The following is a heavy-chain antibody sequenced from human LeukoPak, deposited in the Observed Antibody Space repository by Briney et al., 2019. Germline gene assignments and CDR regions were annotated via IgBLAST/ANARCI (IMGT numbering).Heavy chain of an antibody. V-gene: IGHV3-7*01. Sequence: GGSLRLSCVVSGFTFNRCWMNWVRQAPGKGLEWVAHINPYGRDTYYVDSVKGRFTISRDNAQNSMYLQMNSLRVVDTAVYYCTSWGDTTAEYFQRWGQGTLVTVSS. CDR2: INPYGRDT. CDR1: GFTFNRCW. D-gene: IGHD2-21*02. J-gene: IGHJ1*01. CDR3: TSWGDTTAEYFQR.